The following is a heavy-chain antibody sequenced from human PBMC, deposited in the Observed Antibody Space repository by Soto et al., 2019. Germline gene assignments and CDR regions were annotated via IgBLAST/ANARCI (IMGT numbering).Heavy chain of an antibody. D-gene: IGHD3-3*01. CDR2: MNPIIGKA. J-gene: IGHJ6*02. CDR1: GYTKTSYA. Sequence: GASVKACCKDSGYTKTSYASNWVRQAKKQGLEWMGWMNPIIGKATYAQKFQGRVTITADESTSTAYMELSSLRSEDTAVYYCASPGSITIFGVVIMGPSDYYYGMDVWGQGTTVTVSS. CDR3: ASPGSITIFGVVIMGPSDYYYGMDV. V-gene: IGHV1-69*13.